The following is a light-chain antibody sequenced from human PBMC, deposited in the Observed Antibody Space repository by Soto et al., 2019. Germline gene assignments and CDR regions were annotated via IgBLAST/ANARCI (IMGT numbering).Light chain of an antibody. V-gene: IGKV1-33*01. CDR3: QQYDNLPLT. CDR1: QDINNS. Sequence: DIQMTQSPSSLSASVGDRVTITCQASQDINNSLNWYQQKPGKAPKLLIYDASNLETGVPSRFSGGGSGTDFTFTISTLLAEDIATYYCQQYDNLPLTFGGGTKVEIK. CDR2: DAS. J-gene: IGKJ4*01.